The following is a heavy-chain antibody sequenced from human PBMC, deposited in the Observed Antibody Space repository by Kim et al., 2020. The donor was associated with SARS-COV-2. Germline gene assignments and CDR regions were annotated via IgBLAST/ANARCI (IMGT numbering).Heavy chain of an antibody. CDR1: GYTFTSYG. Sequence: ASVKVSCKASGYTFTSYGISWVRQAPGQGIEWMGWISAYNGNTNYAQKLQGRVTMTTDTSTSTAYMELRSLRSDDTAVYYCARDLHGDYYGSGSYYPPDYWGQGTLVTVSS. D-gene: IGHD3-10*01. CDR3: ARDLHGDYYGSGSYYPPDY. CDR2: ISAYNGNT. J-gene: IGHJ4*02. V-gene: IGHV1-18*01.